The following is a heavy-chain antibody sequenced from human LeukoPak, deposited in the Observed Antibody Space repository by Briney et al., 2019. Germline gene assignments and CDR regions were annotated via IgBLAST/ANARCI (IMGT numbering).Heavy chain of an antibody. CDR1: GYTFTSYG. V-gene: IGHV1-2*02. CDR3: ARVVPAAILPINLYYYDSSGYYGY. CDR2: INPNSGGT. J-gene: IGHJ4*02. Sequence: WASVKVSCKASGYTFTSYGISWVRQAPGQGLEWMGWINPNSGGTNYAQKFQGRVTMTRDTSISTAYMELSRLRSDDTAVYYCARVVPAAILPINLYYYDSSGYYGYWGQGTLVTVSS. D-gene: IGHD3-22*01.